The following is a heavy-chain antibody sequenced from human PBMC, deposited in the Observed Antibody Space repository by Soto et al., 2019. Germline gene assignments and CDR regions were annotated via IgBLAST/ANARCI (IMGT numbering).Heavy chain of an antibody. V-gene: IGHV1-46*01. CDR1: GFIFTNPY. CDR2: INPSGGGT. CDR3: AHSGTYSNLT. D-gene: IGHD1-26*01. Sequence: ASVKLSCKASGFIFTNPYMYLVRQAPVQGLDWMATINPSGGGTTYAQKFQGRVTMTRATSTSTVYMELSSLTSEDPAVSFCAHSGTYSNLTWGQATLGTV. J-gene: IGHJ4*02.